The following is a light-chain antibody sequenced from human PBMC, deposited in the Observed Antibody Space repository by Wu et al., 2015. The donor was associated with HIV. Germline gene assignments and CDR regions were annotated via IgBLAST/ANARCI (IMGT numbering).Light chain of an antibody. V-gene: IGKV3-15*01. CDR2: GAT. CDR3: QKYNTAPWT. Sequence: EVVMTQSPATLSVSPGERVTLSCRASESVTMSVVWYQQKPGQAPRLLIYGATTRATGVPARFSGSASGTEFTLTISSLQSEDVGVYYCQKYNTAPWTFGQGTKVEMK. CDR1: ESVTMS. J-gene: IGKJ1*01.